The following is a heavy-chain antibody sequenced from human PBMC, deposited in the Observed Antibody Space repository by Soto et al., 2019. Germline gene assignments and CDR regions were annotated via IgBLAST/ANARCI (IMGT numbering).Heavy chain of an antibody. V-gene: IGHV1-8*01. Sequence: ASVKVSCKASGYTFTSYDINWVRQATGQGLEWMVWTNPNSGNTGYAQKFQGRVTMTRNTSISTAYMELSSLRSEDTAVYYCARVVVVPASDVKSYYYYYYMYVWGKGTTVTVSS. CDR1: GYTFTSYD. D-gene: IGHD2-2*01. J-gene: IGHJ6*03. CDR2: TNPNSGNT. CDR3: ARVVVVPASDVKSYYYYYYMYV.